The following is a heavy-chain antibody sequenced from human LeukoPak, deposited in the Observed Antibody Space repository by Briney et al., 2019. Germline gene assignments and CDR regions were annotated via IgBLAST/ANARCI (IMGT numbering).Heavy chain of an antibody. J-gene: IGHJ4*02. D-gene: IGHD5-12*01. Sequence: GGSLRLSCAASGFSFSNYALGWIRQAPGKGLQWVSSIINSSYIYYSDSVKGRFTISRDNTKNSLYLEMGRLSAEDTAVYYCARDRGYAGYAHGYWGQGTLVTVSS. V-gene: IGHV3-21*01. CDR2: IINSSYI. CDR3: ARDRGYAGYAHGY. CDR1: GFSFSNYA.